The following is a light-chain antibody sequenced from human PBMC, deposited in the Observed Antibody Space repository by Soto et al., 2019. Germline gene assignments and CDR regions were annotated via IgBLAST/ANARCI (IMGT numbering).Light chain of an antibody. CDR1: QRISNY. V-gene: IGKV1-39*01. CDR3: QQSYNIPYT. CDR2: RVS. Sequence: DIQMTQSPSSLSASVGDRITIACRTSQRISNYLHWYQHKPGKAPKLLISRVSSLQSGVPSRFSGSGSGTDFTLTISSLQPEDFATYYCQQSYNIPYTFGQGNKLEIK. J-gene: IGKJ2*01.